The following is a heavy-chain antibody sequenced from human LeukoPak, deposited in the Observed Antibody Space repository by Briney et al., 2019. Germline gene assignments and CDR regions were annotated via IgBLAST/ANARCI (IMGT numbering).Heavy chain of an antibody. D-gene: IGHD6-6*01. CDR1: GGSISSYY. J-gene: IGHJ6*03. V-gene: IGHV4-59*01. Sequence: SETLSLTCTVSGGSISSYYWSWIRQPPGKGLEWIGYIYYSVSTNYNPSLKSRVTISVDTSKNQFSLKLSSVTAADTAVYYCARGGIAARRPTIYYYYYYMDVWGKGTTVTVSS. CDR3: ARGGIAARRPTIYYYYYYMDV. CDR2: IYYSVST.